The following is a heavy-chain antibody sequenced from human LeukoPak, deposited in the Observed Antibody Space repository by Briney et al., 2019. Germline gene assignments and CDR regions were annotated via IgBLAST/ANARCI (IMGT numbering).Heavy chain of an antibody. CDR1: GFTFSSYG. CDR3: AKGVEMATIDY. V-gene: IGHV3-30*18. Sequence: GGSLRLSCAASGFTFSSYGMHWVRQAPGQGLEWVAVISYDGSNKYYADSVKGRFTISRDNSKNTLYLQMNSLRAEDTAVYYCAKGVEMATIDYWGQGTLVTVSS. J-gene: IGHJ4*02. D-gene: IGHD5-12*01. CDR2: ISYDGSNK.